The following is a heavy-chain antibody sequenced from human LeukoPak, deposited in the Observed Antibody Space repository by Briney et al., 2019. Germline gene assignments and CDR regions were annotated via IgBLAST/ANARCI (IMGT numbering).Heavy chain of an antibody. D-gene: IGHD3-22*01. Sequence: PGGSLRLSCAASGFTFSSYTMLWVRQAPGKGLEWVASFSYDGSKKNYADSVKGRFTISRDTSRNTLYLQMNSLRPDDTAVYYCTRDRHYYESSGFYPEAFDIWGQGTMVTLSS. CDR2: FSYDGSKK. V-gene: IGHV3-30*16. J-gene: IGHJ3*02. CDR3: TRDRHYYESSGFYPEAFDI. CDR1: GFTFSSYT.